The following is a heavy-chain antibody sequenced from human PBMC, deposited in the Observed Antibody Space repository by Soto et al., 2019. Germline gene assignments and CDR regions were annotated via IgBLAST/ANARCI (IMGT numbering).Heavy chain of an antibody. CDR2: ISGDGVTT. CDR1: GFPFSSYW. D-gene: IGHD3-9*01. V-gene: IGHV3-74*01. Sequence: EVQLVESGGDLVQRGGSLRLSCAASGFPFSSYWMHWVRHTPGKGLDWVARISGDGVTTYYADSVTGRVTVSRDNAKITLSLQISGLTAEDTAVYYCAREYYGLLTGYYTDYSGQGTLVSVSS. J-gene: IGHJ4*02. CDR3: AREYYGLLTGYYTDY.